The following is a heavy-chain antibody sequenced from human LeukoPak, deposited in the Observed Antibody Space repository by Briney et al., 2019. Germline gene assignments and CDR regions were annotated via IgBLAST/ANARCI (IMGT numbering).Heavy chain of an antibody. D-gene: IGHD3-10*01. CDR3: ARDRLGYYGSGSYAYYGMDV. CDR2: IYTSGST. V-gene: IGHV4-4*07. Sequence: PSETLSLTCTVSGGSISSYYWSWIRQPAGKGLEWIGRIYTSGSTNYNPSLKSRVTMSVDTSKNQFSLKLSSVTAADTAVYYCARDRLGYYGSGSYAYYGMDVWGQGTTVTVSS. CDR1: GGSISSYY. J-gene: IGHJ6*02.